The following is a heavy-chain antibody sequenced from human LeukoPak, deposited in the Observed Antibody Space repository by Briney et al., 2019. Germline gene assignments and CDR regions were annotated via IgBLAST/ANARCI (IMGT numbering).Heavy chain of an antibody. CDR1: GGSISSGGYY. CDR3: ARETVTAHRGFDY. J-gene: IGHJ4*02. D-gene: IGHD2-21*02. Sequence: SETLSLTCTVSGGSISSGGYYWSWIRQHPGKGLEWIGYIYYSGSTYYNPSLKSRVTISVDTSKNQFSLKLSSVTAADTAVYYCARETVTAHRGFDYWGQGTLVTVSS. CDR2: IYYSGST. V-gene: IGHV4-31*03.